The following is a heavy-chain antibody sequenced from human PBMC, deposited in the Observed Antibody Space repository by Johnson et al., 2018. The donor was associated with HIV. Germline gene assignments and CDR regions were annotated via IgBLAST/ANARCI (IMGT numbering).Heavy chain of an antibody. Sequence: VQLVESGGGLVQPGGSLRLSCAASGFTISTFWMHWVRQVPGKGLMWVSRISGAGSSSSYADSVKGRFTISRDNAKNTLYLQMNTLRAQDTAVYYCARDPAAAALRAFDIWGQGTMVTVSS. J-gene: IGHJ3*02. CDR2: ISGAGSSS. D-gene: IGHD6-13*01. CDR1: GFTISTFW. V-gene: IGHV3-74*01. CDR3: ARDPAAAALRAFDI.